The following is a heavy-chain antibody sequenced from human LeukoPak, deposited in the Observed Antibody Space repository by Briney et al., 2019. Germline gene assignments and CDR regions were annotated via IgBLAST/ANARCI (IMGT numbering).Heavy chain of an antibody. Sequence: GGSLRLSCAASGFTFSNFAMTWVRQAPGKGLEWVSGVSGSGDTTYYADSVRGRFTISRENSKNILYLQMNSLRAEDTALYFCAKLAVYDILTGYYKNWFYPWGQGTLVSVSS. CDR2: VSGSGDTT. D-gene: IGHD3-9*01. CDR1: GFTFSNFA. CDR3: AKLAVYDILTGYYKNWFYP. J-gene: IGHJ5*02. V-gene: IGHV3-23*01.